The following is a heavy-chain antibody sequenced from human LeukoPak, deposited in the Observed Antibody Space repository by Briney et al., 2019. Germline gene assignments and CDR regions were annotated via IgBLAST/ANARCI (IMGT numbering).Heavy chain of an antibody. V-gene: IGHV1-18*01. CDR1: GYTFTSYG. CDR2: ISAYNGNT. J-gene: IGHJ4*02. D-gene: IGHD3-10*01. CDR3: ARKGAYNYYGSGSYVY. Sequence: VSVKVSCKASGYTFTSYGISWVRQAPGQGLEWMGWISAYNGNTNYAQKLQGRVTMTTDTSTSTAYMELRSLRSEDTAVYYCARKGAYNYYGSGSYVYWGQGTLVTVSS.